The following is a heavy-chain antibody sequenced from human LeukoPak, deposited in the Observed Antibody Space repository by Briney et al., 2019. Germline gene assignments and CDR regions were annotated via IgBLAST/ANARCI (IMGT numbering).Heavy chain of an antibody. V-gene: IGHV1-46*02. D-gene: IGHD3-22*01. J-gene: IGHJ3*02. CDR3: ARQITMIVVALDAFDI. CDR1: GYTFNSYG. Sequence: GASVKVSCKASGYTFNSYGISWVRQAPGQGLEWMGIINPSGGSTSYAQKFQGRVTMTRDTSTSTVYMELSSLRSEDTAVYYCARQITMIVVALDAFDIWGQGTMVTVSS. CDR2: INPSGGST.